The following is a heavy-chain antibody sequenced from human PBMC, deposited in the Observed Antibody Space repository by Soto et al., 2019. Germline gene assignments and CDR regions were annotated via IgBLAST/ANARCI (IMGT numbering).Heavy chain of an antibody. D-gene: IGHD3-3*01. CDR1: GGTFSSYA. CDR2: IIPIFGTA. V-gene: IGHV1-69*13. CDR3: ARDVTPGNYDFWSGYYHRYYYYYGMGV. J-gene: IGHJ6*02. Sequence: SVKVSCKASGGTFSSYAISWVRQAPGQGLEWMGGIIPIFGTANYAQKFQGRVTITADESTSTAYMELSSLRSEDTAVYYCARDVTPGNYDFWSGYYHRYYYYYGMGVWGQGTTVTVSS.